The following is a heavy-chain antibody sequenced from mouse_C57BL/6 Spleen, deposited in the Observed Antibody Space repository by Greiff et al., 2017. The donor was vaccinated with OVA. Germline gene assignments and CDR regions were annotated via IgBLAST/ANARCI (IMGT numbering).Heavy chain of an antibody. Sequence: EVQRVASGGGLVKPGGSLELSCAASGFTFSSYAMSWVRQTPEKRLEWVATISDGGSYTYYPDNVKGRFTISRDNAKNNLYLQMSHLKSEDTAMYYGARGGITTDHFDYWGQGTTLTVSS. J-gene: IGHJ2*01. V-gene: IGHV5-4*01. CDR1: GFTFSSYA. CDR2: ISDGGSYT. D-gene: IGHD1-1*01. CDR3: ARGGITTDHFDY.